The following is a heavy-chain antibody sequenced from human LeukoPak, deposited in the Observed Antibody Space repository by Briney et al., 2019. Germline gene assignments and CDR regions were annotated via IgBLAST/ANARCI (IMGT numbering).Heavy chain of an antibody. Sequence: GGSLRLSCAASGFGFTKYAMNWVRQAPGKGLEWVAVVIGSSGATDYADSVKGRFTISRDDSKNTLFLQMNSLRAEDTAIYYCAKGAYDFLEIAYFDYWGQGALVTVSS. J-gene: IGHJ4*02. CDR3: AKGAYDFLEIAYFDY. D-gene: IGHD3-3*01. CDR2: VIGSSGAT. CDR1: GFGFTKYA. V-gene: IGHV3-23*01.